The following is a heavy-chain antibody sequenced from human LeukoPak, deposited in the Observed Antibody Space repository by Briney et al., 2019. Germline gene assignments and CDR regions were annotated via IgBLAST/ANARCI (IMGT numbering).Heavy chain of an antibody. CDR1: GFTFSSYG. CDR2: ISYDGSNK. D-gene: IGHD6-19*01. J-gene: IGHJ6*02. Sequence: GGSLRLSCAASGFTFSSYGMHWVRQAPGKGLEWVAVISYDGSNKYYADSVKGRFTISRDNSKNTLYLQMDSLRAEDTAVYYCAKEEQWLVRYYYYGMDVWGQGTTVTVSS. V-gene: IGHV3-30*18. CDR3: AKEEQWLVRYYYYGMDV.